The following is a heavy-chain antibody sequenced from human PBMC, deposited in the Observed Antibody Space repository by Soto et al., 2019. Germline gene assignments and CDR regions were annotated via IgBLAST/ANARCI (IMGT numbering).Heavy chain of an antibody. D-gene: IGHD6-13*01. Sequence: SSVKVSCKASGYSFTNYYIHWVLQAPGQGLEWMAIINPLPTSGSTNYAQKFQGRVTVTRDTSTSTVYLELSSLRSDDTAVYYCARDLAAAAYWGQGTLVTVSS. CDR3: ARDLAAAAY. J-gene: IGHJ4*02. V-gene: IGHV1-46*01. CDR2: INPLPTSGST. CDR1: GYSFTNYY.